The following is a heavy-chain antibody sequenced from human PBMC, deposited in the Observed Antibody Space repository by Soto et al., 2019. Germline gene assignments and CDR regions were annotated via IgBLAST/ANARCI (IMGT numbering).Heavy chain of an antibody. D-gene: IGHD5-12*01. V-gene: IGHV3-53*01. J-gene: IGHJ4*02. Sequence: GGSLRLSCAASGFTVSSNYMSWVRQAPGKGLEWVSVIYSGGSTYYADSVKGRFTISRDNSKNTLYLQMNSLRAEDTAVYYCAIRQMATILFPDYWGQGTLVTVSS. CDR3: AIRQMATILFPDY. CDR2: IYSGGST. CDR1: GFTVSSNY.